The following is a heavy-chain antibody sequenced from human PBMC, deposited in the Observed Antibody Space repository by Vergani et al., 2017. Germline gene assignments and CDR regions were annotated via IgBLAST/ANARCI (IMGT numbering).Heavy chain of an antibody. CDR3: ATGPYYYDSSGYGGWFDP. D-gene: IGHD3-22*01. CDR2: FDPEDGET. J-gene: IGHJ5*02. V-gene: IGHV1-24*01. Sequence: QVQLVQSGAEVKKPGASVKVSCKVSGYTLTELSMHWVRQAPGKGLEWMGGFDPEDGETIYAQKFQGRVTMTEDTSTDTAYMELSSLRSEDTAVYYCATGPYYYDSSGYGGWFDPWGQGTLVTVSS. CDR1: GYTLTELS.